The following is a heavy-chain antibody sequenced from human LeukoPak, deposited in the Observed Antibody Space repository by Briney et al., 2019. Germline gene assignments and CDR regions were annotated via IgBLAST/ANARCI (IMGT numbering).Heavy chain of an antibody. CDR1: GGSISSSSYY. CDR2: IYYSGST. J-gene: IGHJ5*02. CDR3: ARERGYSFNWFDP. D-gene: IGHD4-23*01. Sequence: PSETLSLTCTVSGGSISSSSYYWGWGRQPPGKGLEWVGSIYYSGSTYYNPSLKSRVTISVDTSKNQFSLKLSSVTAADTAVYYCARERGYSFNWFDPWGQGTLVTVSS. V-gene: IGHV4-39*01.